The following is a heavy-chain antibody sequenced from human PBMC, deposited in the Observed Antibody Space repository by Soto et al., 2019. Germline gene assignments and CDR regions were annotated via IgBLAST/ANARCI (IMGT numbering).Heavy chain of an antibody. CDR1: GYTFTSYA. Sequence: QVQLVQSGAEVKKPGASVKVSCKASGYTFTSYAMHWVRQAPGQRLEWMGWINAGNGNTKYSQKFXXXXXXXXXXXXXXXXXXXXXXXXXXXXXXXXXXXXXXXXXXXXXXGMDVWGQGTTVTVSS. J-gene: IGHJ6*02. CDR3: XXXXXXXXXXXXXXGMDV. CDR2: INAGNGNT. V-gene: IGHV1-3*01.